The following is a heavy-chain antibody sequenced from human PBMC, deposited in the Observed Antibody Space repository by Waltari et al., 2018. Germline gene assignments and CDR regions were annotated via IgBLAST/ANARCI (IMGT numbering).Heavy chain of an antibody. CDR3: ASTTHELAVAGTAIGS. J-gene: IGHJ4*02. D-gene: IGHD6-19*01. CDR2: LIPIFGTA. CDR1: GGTFSSYA. V-gene: IGHV1-69*05. Sequence: QVQLVQSGAEVKKPGSSVKVSCKASGGTFSSYAISWVRQAPGQGLEWRGGLIPIFGTANYAQKCQGRVTLTTDESTSTGYMELSSLRTEDTVVYYCASTTHELAVAGTAIGSWGQGTLVTVSS.